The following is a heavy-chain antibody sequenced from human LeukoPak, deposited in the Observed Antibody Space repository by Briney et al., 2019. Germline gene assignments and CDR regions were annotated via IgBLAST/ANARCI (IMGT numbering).Heavy chain of an antibody. V-gene: IGHV4-4*07. CDR3: ARTSARGAQFDY. J-gene: IGHJ4*02. CDR2: IYSSGST. CDR1: GGSISSYY. Sequence: SETLSLTWSVSGGSISSYYWSWIRRPAGKGLEGIGRIYSSGSTNYNPSLKTRVTMSLDTSKNQFSLNLTTVTAADTAVYYCARTSARGAQFDYWGQGTLVTVSS. D-gene: IGHD3-10*01.